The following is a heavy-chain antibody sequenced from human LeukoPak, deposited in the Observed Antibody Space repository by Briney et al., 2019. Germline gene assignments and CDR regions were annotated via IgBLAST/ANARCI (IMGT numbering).Heavy chain of an antibody. CDR1: GFTFSSYA. D-gene: IGHD6-13*01. V-gene: IGHV3-23*01. Sequence: GGPLRLSCAAPGFTFSSYAMSWVRQAPGKGLEWVSSIGGSGGSTYYADSVKGRFTISRDNSKNTLYLQMNSLRAEDTAVYYCAKVETAAAATLRGFDYWGQGTLVTVSS. CDR2: IGGSGGST. CDR3: AKVETAAAATLRGFDY. J-gene: IGHJ4*02.